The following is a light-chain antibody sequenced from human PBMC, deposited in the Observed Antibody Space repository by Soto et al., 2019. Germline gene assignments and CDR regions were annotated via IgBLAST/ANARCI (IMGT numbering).Light chain of an antibody. CDR3: SSYAGSNNPNYV. Sequence: QSALTQPPSASGSPGQSVTISCTGTSSDVGGYNYVSWYQQHPGKAPKLMIYEVSKRPSGVPDRFSGSKSGNTASLTVSGLQAEDGADYYCSSYAGSNNPNYVFGTGTKLTVL. CDR1: SSDVGGYNY. V-gene: IGLV2-8*01. CDR2: EVS. J-gene: IGLJ1*01.